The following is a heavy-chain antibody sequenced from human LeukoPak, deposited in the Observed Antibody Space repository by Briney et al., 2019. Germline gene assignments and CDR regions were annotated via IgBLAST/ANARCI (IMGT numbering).Heavy chain of an antibody. CDR1: GGSFSAFY. D-gene: IGHD2-2*01. J-gene: IGHJ4*02. V-gene: IGHV4-34*01. Sequence: SETLSLTCSVYGGSFSAFYWNWIRQPPGKGLEWVGEVNHSGSTYYNPSLKSRVTFSVDTSKKQFSLKLTSVTAADTAVYYCARAAYCSSTSCYGFDYWGQGTLVTVSS. CDR3: ARAAYCSSTSCYGFDY. CDR2: VNHSGST.